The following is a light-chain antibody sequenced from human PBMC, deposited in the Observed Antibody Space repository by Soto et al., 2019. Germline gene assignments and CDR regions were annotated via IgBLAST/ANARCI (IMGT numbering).Light chain of an antibody. J-gene: IGLJ2*01. V-gene: IGLV2-14*01. CDR1: SSDVAGYNY. CDR2: DVS. CDR3: SSYTSSSTPI. Sequence: QSALTQTASVSGSPGQSITIACTGTSSDVAGYNYVSWYQQHPGKAPKLMIYDVSNRPSGVSNRFSGSKSGNTASLTISGLQDEDEADYYCSSYTSSSTPIFGGGTKVTVL.